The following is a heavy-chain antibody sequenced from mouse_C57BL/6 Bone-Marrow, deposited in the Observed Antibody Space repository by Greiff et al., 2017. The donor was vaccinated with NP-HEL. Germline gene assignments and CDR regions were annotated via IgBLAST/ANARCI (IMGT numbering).Heavy chain of an antibody. CDR3: AINWAWFAY. J-gene: IGHJ3*01. CDR1: GYTFTSYW. Sequence: QVQLQQPGAELVRPGSSVKLSCKASGYTFTSYWMHWVQQRPIQGLEWIGNIDPSDSETHYIQKFKDKATLTVDNSSSTAYMQLSSLTSEDSAVFYCAINWAWFAYWGQGTLVTVSA. D-gene: IGHD4-1*02. CDR2: IDPSDSET. V-gene: IGHV1-52*01.